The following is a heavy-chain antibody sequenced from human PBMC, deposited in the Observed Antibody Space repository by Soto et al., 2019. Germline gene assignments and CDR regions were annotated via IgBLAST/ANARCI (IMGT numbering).Heavy chain of an antibody. CDR2: ISSSSSTI. J-gene: IGHJ4*02. D-gene: IGHD3-22*01. V-gene: IGHV3-48*02. CDR1: GFTFSSYS. Sequence: EVQLVESGGGLVQPGGSLRLSCAASGFTFSSYSMNWVRQAPGKGLEWVSYISSSSSTIYYADSVKGRFIISRDNAKNSLYLQMNSLRDEDTAVYYCARDYYYDSSGYLDYWGQGTLVTVSS. CDR3: ARDYYYDSSGYLDY.